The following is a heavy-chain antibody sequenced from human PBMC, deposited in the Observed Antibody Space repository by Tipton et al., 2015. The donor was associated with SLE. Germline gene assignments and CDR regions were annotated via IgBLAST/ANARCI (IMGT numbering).Heavy chain of an antibody. D-gene: IGHD1-26*01. CDR2: IHYSGTT. CDR1: GGSMSSDTYY. J-gene: IGHJ3*02. V-gene: IGHV4-61*01. CDR3: ARTLGAIAHTVYDAFDI. Sequence: TLSLTCTVSGGSMSSDTYYWSWIRQPPGKGLEWIGYIHYSGTTHDNPSLKSRVTMSVDMSKNQFSLRLTSVTAADTAVYYCARTLGAIAHTVYDAFDIWGQGKMVTVSS.